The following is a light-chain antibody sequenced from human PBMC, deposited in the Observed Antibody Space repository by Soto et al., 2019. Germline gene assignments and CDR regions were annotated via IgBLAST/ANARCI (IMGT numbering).Light chain of an antibody. V-gene: IGLV1-40*01. J-gene: IGLJ2*01. CDR2: ANS. CDR1: SSNIGAGYD. CDR3: QSYDSSLGVV. Sequence: VLTQPPSVSGAPGQRVTISCTGSSSNIGAGYDVHWYQQLPGTAPKLLIYANSNRPSGVPDRFSGSKSGTSASLAITGLQAEDEADYYCQSYDSSLGVVFGGGTKVTVL.